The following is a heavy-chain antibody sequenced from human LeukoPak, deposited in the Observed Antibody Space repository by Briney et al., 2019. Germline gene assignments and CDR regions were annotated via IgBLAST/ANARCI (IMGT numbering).Heavy chain of an antibody. V-gene: IGHV3-30*04. D-gene: IGHD3-9*01. CDR1: GFTFSSYE. J-gene: IGHJ3*02. CDR2: VLYDGETK. CDR3: ARDSTDILNDAFDI. Sequence: PGGSLRLPCAASGFTFSSYEMNWVRQAPGKGLEWEAVVLYDGETKYYADSVKGRFTISRDNAKNSLYLQMNSLRAEDTAVYYCARDSTDILNDAFDIWGQGTMVTVSS.